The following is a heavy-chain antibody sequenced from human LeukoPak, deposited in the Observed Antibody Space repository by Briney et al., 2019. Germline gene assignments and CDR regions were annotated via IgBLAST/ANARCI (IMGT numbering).Heavy chain of an antibody. CDR3: ARVSDISVAAYFDY. J-gene: IGHJ4*02. CDR1: GFKFDDYG. D-gene: IGHD6-19*01. Sequence: PGGSLRLSCVASGFKFDDYGMSWVRQPPGKGLEWVANIKQDGSEKYYVDSVKGRFTISRDNAKNSLYLQMNSLRAEDTALYYCARVSDISVAAYFDYWGQGTLVTVSS. V-gene: IGHV3-7*03. CDR2: IKQDGSEK.